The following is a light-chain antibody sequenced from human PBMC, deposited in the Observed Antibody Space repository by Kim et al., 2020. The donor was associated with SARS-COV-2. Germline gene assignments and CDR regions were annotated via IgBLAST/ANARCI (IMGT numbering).Light chain of an antibody. CDR3: QQYGIAPPYT. V-gene: IGKV3-20*01. CDR1: QSVCRHC. Sequence: EIVLTQSPGTLSLSPGERATLSCRTSQSVCRHCLAWYQQKPGQAPRLLIYSVSNRATGIPDRFSGSGSGTDFTLPISRPEPEDFAVYYCQQYGIAPPYTFGQGTKLEI. CDR2: SVS. J-gene: IGKJ2*01.